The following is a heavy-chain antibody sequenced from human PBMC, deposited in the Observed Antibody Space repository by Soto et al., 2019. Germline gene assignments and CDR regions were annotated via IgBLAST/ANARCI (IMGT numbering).Heavy chain of an antibody. Sequence: EDHLLESGGGLVQPGGSLRLSCVASGFTFGNYHMAWVRQAPGKGLEWVSAVSSGGDYTFYIDSVRGRFTVSRDNSNRILYLQMNILRGDDTAIYYCAKYSRTEHLGESWGQGTLVTVSS. CDR3: AKYSRTEHLGES. D-gene: IGHD1-26*01. CDR2: VSSGGDYT. J-gene: IGHJ4*02. V-gene: IGHV3-23*01. CDR1: GFTFGNYH.